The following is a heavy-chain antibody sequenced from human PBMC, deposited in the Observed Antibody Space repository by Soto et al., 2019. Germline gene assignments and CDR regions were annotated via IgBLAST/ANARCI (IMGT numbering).Heavy chain of an antibody. J-gene: IGHJ4*02. CDR2: ISWNSGSI. CDR1: GFTFDDYA. V-gene: IGHV3-9*01. Sequence: EVQLVESGGGLVQPGRSLRLSCAASGFTFDDYAMHWVRQAPGKGLEWVSGISWNSGSIGYADSVKGRFTISRDNAKNSLYLQMNILRAEDTALYYCAKDRTIAVAGPFDYRGQGTLVTVSS. CDR3: AKDRTIAVAGPFDY. D-gene: IGHD6-19*01.